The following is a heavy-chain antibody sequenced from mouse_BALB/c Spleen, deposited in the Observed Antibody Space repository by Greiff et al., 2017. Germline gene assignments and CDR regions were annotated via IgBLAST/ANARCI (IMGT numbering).Heavy chain of an antibody. CDR1: GFSLTSYG. J-gene: IGHJ4*01. CDR2: IWSDGST. D-gene: IGHD1-1*02. CDR3: ARQKGWGYAMDY. Sequence: VKLMESGPDLVAPSQSLSITCTVSGFSLTSYGVHWVRQPPGKGLEWLVVIWSDGSTTYNSALKSRLSISKDNSKSQVFLKMNSLQTDDTAMYYCARQKGWGYAMDYWGQGTSVTVSS. V-gene: IGHV2-6-2*01.